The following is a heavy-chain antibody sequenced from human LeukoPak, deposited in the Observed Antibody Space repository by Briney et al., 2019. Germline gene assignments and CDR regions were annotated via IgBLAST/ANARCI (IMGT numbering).Heavy chain of an antibody. CDR2: INHSGST. CDR1: GGSFSGYY. CDR3: ARDIVGATYGY. J-gene: IGHJ4*02. V-gene: IGHV4-34*01. Sequence: SETLSLTCAVYGGSFSGYYWSWIRQPPGKGLEWIGEINHSGSTNYNPSLKSRVTISVDTSKNQFSLKLSSVTAADTAVYYCARDIVGATYGYWGQGTLVTVSS. D-gene: IGHD1-26*01.